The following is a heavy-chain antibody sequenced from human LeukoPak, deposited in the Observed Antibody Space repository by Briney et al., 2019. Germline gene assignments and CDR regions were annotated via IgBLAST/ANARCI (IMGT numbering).Heavy chain of an antibody. CDR3: ARKTTMTPEGGWGYFDY. D-gene: IGHD4-17*01. J-gene: IGHJ4*02. V-gene: IGHV4-59*12. CDR2: IYYSGST. Sequence: SETLSLTCTVSGDSISSYYWSWIRQPPGKGLEWIGYIYYSGSTNYNPSLKSRVTISVDKSKNQFSLKLSSVTAADTAIYYCARKTTMTPEGGWGYFDYWGQGTLVTVSS. CDR1: GDSISSYY.